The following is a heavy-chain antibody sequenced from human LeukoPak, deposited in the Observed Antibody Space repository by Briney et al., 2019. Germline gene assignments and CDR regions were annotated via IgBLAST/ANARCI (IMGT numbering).Heavy chain of an antibody. CDR1: GFTFSHYG. V-gene: IGHV3-33*06. Sequence: PGRSLRLSCATSGFTFSHYGMHWVRQAPGKGLEWVAVIRSDGTNSFYGDPVKGRFTISRDNFQRTVYLQMNSLRAEDTAVYYCAKDAQRGFDYGKSLDKWGQGTLVTVSS. J-gene: IGHJ4*02. CDR2: IRSDGTNS. D-gene: IGHD4-17*01. CDR3: AKDAQRGFDYGKSLDK.